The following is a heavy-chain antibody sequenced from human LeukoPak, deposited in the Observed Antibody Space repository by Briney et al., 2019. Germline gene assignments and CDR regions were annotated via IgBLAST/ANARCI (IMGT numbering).Heavy chain of an antibody. D-gene: IGHD2-8*02. J-gene: IGHJ5*02. CDR3: ARHKTTGYCTGGVCYSGWFDP. V-gene: IGHV4-34*01. CDR2: INHSGST. Sequence: PSETLSLTCAVYGGSFSGYYWSWIRQPPGKGLEWIGGINHSGSTNYNPSLKSRVTISVDTSKNQFSLKLSSVTAADTAVYYCARHKTTGYCTGGVCYSGWFDPWGQGTLVTVSS. CDR1: GGSFSGYY.